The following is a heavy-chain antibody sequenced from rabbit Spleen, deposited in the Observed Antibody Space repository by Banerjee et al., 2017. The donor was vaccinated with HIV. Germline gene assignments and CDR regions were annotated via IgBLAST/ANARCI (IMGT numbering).Heavy chain of an antibody. CDR2: IELGSSGFT. Sequence: QEQLVESGGGLVQPGGSLKLSCIASGVSFSGSSYMCWVRQAPGKGLEWIACIELGSSGFTYFASWAKGRFTISKTSSTTVTLHMTSLTAADTATYFCARDTSSSFSSYGMDLWGPGTLVTVS. CDR1: GVSFSGSSY. D-gene: IGHD1-1*01. CDR3: ARDTSSSFSSYGMDL. J-gene: IGHJ6*01. V-gene: IGHV1S45*01.